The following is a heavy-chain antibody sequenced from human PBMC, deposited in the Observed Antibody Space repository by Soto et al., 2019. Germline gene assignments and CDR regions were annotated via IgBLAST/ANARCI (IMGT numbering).Heavy chain of an antibody. D-gene: IGHD3-22*01. CDR2: IIPIFGTA. CDR3: ARGGRGYVWFNEF. J-gene: IGHJ4*02. CDR1: GGIFSSYA. Sequence: QEQLVQSGAEVKKPGSSVKVSCKASGGIFSSYAISWVRQAPGQGLEWMGGIIPIFGTATDAQKFQGRVTMTADESTNTAYIDLSRLKSEDTAIYSCARGGRGYVWFNEFCGQGTLVTVSS. V-gene: IGHV1-69*01.